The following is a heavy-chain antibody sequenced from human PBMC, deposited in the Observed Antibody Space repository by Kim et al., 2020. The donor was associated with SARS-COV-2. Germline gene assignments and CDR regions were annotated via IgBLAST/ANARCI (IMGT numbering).Heavy chain of an antibody. J-gene: IGHJ6*02. CDR3: ARGEDIVALGYYYYYGMDV. CDR2: INPNSGGT. CDR1: GYTFTGYY. Sequence: ASVKVSCKASGYTFTGYYMHWVRQAPGQGLEWMGRINPNSGGTNYAQKFQGRVTMTRDTSISTAYMELSRLRSDDTAVYYCARGEDIVALGYYYYYGMDVWGQGTTVTVSS. D-gene: IGHD5-12*01. V-gene: IGHV1-2*06.